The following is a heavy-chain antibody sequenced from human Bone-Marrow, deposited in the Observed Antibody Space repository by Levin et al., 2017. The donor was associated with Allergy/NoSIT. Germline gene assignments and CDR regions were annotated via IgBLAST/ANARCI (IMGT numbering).Heavy chain of an antibody. CDR3: ARENGGGDY. J-gene: IGHJ4*02. Sequence: SETLSLTCTLSGGAISDYYWSWMRQSAGKGLEWLGSVYTGGSTNYNPPLKSRVTMSVDTSKNQFSLKLESVTAADSAMYYCARENGGGDYWGQGTLVTVSS. CDR1: GGAISDYY. D-gene: IGHD2-21*01. V-gene: IGHV4-4*07. CDR2: VYTGGST.